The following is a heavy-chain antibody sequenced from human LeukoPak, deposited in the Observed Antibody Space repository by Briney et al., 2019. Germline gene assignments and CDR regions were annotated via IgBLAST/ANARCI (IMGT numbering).Heavy chain of an antibody. CDR1: GYTFTGYY. CDR3: ARDLYYYDSSGSPFDY. CDR2: INPNSGGT. V-gene: IGHV1-2*02. D-gene: IGHD3-22*01. Sequence: ASVKVSCKASGYTFTGYYMHWVRQAPGQGLEWMGWINPNSGGTNYAQKFQGRVTMTRDTSISTAYMELSRLRSDDTAVYYCARDLYYYDSSGSPFDYWGRGTLVTVSS. J-gene: IGHJ4*02.